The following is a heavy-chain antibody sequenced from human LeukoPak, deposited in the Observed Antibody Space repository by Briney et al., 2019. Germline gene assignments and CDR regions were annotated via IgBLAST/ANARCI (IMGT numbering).Heavy chain of an antibody. CDR1: GGSISSGDYY. V-gene: IGHV4-30-4*01. CDR2: IYYSGST. CDR3: ARGYSLDY. Sequence: SETLSLTCTVSGGSISSGDYYWSWIPQPPGKGLEWIGYIYYSGSTYYTPSLRGRVTISVDTSKNQFSLNLSSVTAADTAVYYCARGYSLDYWGQGTLVTVSS. J-gene: IGHJ4*02. D-gene: IGHD5-18*01.